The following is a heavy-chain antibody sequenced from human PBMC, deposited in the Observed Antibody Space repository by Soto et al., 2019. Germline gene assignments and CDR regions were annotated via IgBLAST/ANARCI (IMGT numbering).Heavy chain of an antibody. Sequence: QVQLQESGPGLVKPSETLSLTCTVSGGSVSSGSYYWSWIRQPPGKGLEWIGYIYYSGSTNYNPSLKSRVTISVDTSKNQFSLKLSSVTAADTAVYYCAIGVNYYDSSGTIENWFDPWGQGTLVTVSS. CDR2: IYYSGST. CDR3: AIGVNYYDSSGTIENWFDP. J-gene: IGHJ5*02. CDR1: GGSVSSGSYY. D-gene: IGHD3-22*01. V-gene: IGHV4-61*01.